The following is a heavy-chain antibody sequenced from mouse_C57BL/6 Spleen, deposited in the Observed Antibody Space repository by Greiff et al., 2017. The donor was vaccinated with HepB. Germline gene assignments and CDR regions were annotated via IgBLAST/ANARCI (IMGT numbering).Heavy chain of an antibody. CDR1: GYTFTDYY. J-gene: IGHJ1*03. D-gene: IGHD1-1*02. V-gene: IGHV1-19*01. CDR3: AREVDWYFDV. Sequence: QLQQSGPVLVKPGASVKMSCKASGYTFTDYYMNWVKQSHGKSLEWIGVINPYNGGTSYNQKFKGKATLTVDKSSSTAYMELNSLTSEDSAVYYCAREVDWYFDVWGTGTTVTVSS. CDR2: INPYNGGT.